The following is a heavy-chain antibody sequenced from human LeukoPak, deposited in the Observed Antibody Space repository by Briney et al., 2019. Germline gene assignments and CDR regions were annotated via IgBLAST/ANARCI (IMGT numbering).Heavy chain of an antibody. J-gene: IGHJ3*02. CDR3: ARPRYSGYHAKTYAFDI. CDR2: IYYSGST. V-gene: IGHV4-39*01. D-gene: IGHD5-12*01. CDR1: GGSISSSSYY. Sequence: KASETLSLTCTVSGGSISSSSYYWGWIRQPPGKGLEWIGSIYYSGSTYYNPSLKSRVTISVDTSKNQFSLKLSSVTAADTAVYYCARPRYSGYHAKTYAFDIWGQGTMVTVSS.